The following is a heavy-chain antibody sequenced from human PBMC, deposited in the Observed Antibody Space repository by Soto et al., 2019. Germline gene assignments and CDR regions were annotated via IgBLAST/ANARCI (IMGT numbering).Heavy chain of an antibody. CDR1: GFTFSSYA. CDR3: ARGADAFDI. J-gene: IGHJ3*02. Sequence: QVQLVESGGGVVQPGRSLRLSCAASGFTFSSYAMHWVRQAPGKGLEWVAVISYDGSNKYYADSVKGRFTISRDNSKHTLYLQMNSLRAEDTAVYYCARGADAFDIWGQGTMVTVSS. V-gene: IGHV3-30-3*01. D-gene: IGHD3-10*01. CDR2: ISYDGSNK.